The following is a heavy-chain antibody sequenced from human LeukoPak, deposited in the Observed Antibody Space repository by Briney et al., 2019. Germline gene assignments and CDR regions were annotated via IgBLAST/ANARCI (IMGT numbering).Heavy chain of an antibody. CDR2: ISGSGGST. Sequence: GGSLRLSCAASGFTFSSYAMSWVRQAPGKGLEWVSAISGSGGSTYYADSVKGRFTISRDNSKNTLYLQMNSLRAEDTVVYYCAKGGGTPSFGYAIDYWGQGTLVTVSS. CDR1: GFTFSSYA. CDR3: AKGGGTPSFGYAIDY. J-gene: IGHJ4*02. D-gene: IGHD5-12*01. V-gene: IGHV3-23*01.